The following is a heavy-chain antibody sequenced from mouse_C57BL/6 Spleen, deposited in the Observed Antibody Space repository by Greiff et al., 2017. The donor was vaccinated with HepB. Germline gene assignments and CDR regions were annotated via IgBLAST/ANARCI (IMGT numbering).Heavy chain of an antibody. Sequence: EVKVVESEGGLVQPGSSMKLSCTASGFTFSDYYMAWVRQVPEKGLEWVANINYDGSSTYYLDSLKSRFIISRYNAKNILYLQMSSLKSEDTATYYCARDATMVGYAMDYWGQGTSVTVSS. CDR1: GFTFSDYY. CDR3: ARDATMVGYAMDY. J-gene: IGHJ4*01. V-gene: IGHV5-16*01. CDR2: INYDGSST. D-gene: IGHD2-2*01.